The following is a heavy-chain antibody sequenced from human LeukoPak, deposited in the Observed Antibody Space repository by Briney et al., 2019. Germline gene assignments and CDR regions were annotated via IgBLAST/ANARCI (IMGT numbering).Heavy chain of an antibody. CDR1: RFTFSNYA. CDR3: AKSNYFDSGGYYFFDY. J-gene: IGHJ4*02. V-gene: IGHV3-23*01. Sequence: KSGGSLRLSCAASRFTFSNYAISWVRQAPGKGLEWVSSISGGGLTTSYADSVKGRFTISRDNSKNTLYMQMNSLRAEDTAVYYCAKSNYFDSGGYYFFDYWGQGTLVTVSS. CDR2: ISGGGLTT. D-gene: IGHD3-22*01.